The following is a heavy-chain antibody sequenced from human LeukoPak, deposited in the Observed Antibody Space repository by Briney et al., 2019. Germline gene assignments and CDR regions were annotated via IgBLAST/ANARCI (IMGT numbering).Heavy chain of an antibody. J-gene: IGHJ4*02. CDR1: GGSISSYY. D-gene: IGHD1-26*01. CDR3: ARETVGAKDY. V-gene: IGHV4-59*12. CDR2: IYYSGST. Sequence: SETLSLTCTVSGGSISSYYWSWIRQPPGKGLEWIGYIYYSGSTNYNPSLKSRVTISVDTSKNQFSLKLSSVTAADTAVYYCARETVGAKDYWGQGTLVTVSS.